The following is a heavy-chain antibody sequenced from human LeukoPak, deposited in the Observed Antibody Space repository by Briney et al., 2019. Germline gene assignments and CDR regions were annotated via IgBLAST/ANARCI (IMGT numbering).Heavy chain of an antibody. Sequence: PGGSLRLSCAASGFTFSSFPMHWVRQAPGKGLEWEAVISYDGSKKYYADSVKGRFTISRDNSKNMLYLQMNSLRPEDTAVFYCTSNGVYDSSDYYFIDYWGQGILVTVSS. J-gene: IGHJ4*02. CDR2: ISYDGSKK. CDR1: GFTFSSFP. CDR3: TSNGVYDSSDYYFIDY. D-gene: IGHD3-22*01. V-gene: IGHV3-30-3*01.